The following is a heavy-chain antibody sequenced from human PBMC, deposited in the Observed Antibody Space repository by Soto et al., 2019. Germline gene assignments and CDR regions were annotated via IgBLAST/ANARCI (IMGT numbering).Heavy chain of an antibody. Sequence: GESLKISCKGSGYSFTSYWIGWVRQMPGKGLEWMGIIHPGDSDTRYSPSFQGQVTISADKSISTAYLQWSSLKASDTAMYYCARIPNDYGDYMELDYWGQGTLVTVSS. CDR1: GYSFTSYW. J-gene: IGHJ4*02. CDR3: ARIPNDYGDYMELDY. CDR2: IHPGDSDT. V-gene: IGHV5-51*01. D-gene: IGHD4-17*01.